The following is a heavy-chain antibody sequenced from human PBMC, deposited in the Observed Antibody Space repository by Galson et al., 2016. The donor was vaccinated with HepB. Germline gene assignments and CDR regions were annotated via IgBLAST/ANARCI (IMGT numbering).Heavy chain of an antibody. CDR2: INTDGSST. CDR1: GFPFSQYW. Sequence: SLRLSCAASGFPFSQYWMHRVRQAPGKGLVWVSRINTDGSSTTYADSVKGRFTISRDNAKNTLYLQMNSLRAEDTALYYCTRVHREGIAAAGFQIWGQGTLVTVSS. CDR3: TRVHREGIAAAGFQI. V-gene: IGHV3-74*01. D-gene: IGHD6-13*01. J-gene: IGHJ4*02.